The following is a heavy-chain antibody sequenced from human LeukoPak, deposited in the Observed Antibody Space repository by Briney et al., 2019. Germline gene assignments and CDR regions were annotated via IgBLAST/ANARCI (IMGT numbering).Heavy chain of an antibody. J-gene: IGHJ4*02. CDR2: ISYAGSNK. CDR1: GFSFGSYG. D-gene: IGHD3-16*01. CDR3: AKGRVSYTMVASFDY. V-gene: IGHV3-30*18. Sequence: GGSLRLSCVVSGFSFGSYGVHWVRQAPGKGLEWVAFISYAGSNKYYADSVKGRFTISRDNSKNTLYLQMNSLRPEDTAVYYCAKGRVSYTMVASFDYWGQGTLVTVSS.